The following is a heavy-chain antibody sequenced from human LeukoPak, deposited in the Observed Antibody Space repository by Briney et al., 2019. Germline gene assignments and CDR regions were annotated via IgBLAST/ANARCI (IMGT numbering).Heavy chain of an antibody. CDR1: GFTFSTYA. V-gene: IGHV3-23*01. CDR3: ARDGLATGLSLDY. CDR2: ISGSGDST. Sequence: GGSLRLSCAASGFTFSTYAVNWVRQAPGKGLEWVSTISGSGDSTYYADSVKGRFTISRDNSKNTLYLQMNSLRAEDTAVYYCARDGLATGLSLDYWGQGTLVAVSS. D-gene: IGHD3-10*01. J-gene: IGHJ4*02.